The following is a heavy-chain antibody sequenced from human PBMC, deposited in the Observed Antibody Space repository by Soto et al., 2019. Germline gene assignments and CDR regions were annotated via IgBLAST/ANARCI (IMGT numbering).Heavy chain of an antibody. D-gene: IGHD2-2*01. CDR1: GYTFTSYA. CDR3: ARDPTSRNWFDP. Sequence: ASVKVSCKASGYTFTSYAMHWVRQAPGQMLEWMGWINAGNCNTKYSQKFQVRVSITRYTSASTAYMELSSLRFEYTAVYYCARDPTSRNWFDPWGQGTLVTVSS. J-gene: IGHJ5*02. CDR2: INAGNCNT. V-gene: IGHV1-3*01.